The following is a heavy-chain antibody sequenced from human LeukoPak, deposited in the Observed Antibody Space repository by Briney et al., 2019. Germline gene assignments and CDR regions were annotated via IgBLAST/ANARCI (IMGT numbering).Heavy chain of an antibody. CDR3: AKDITYYDILTGRGAFDI. CDR2: ISWNSGSI. Sequence: PGGSLRLSCAASGFTFSSYSMNWVRQAPGKGLEWVSGISWNSGSIGYADSVKGRFTISRDNAKNSLYLQMNSLRAEDTALYYCAKDITYYDILTGRGAFDIWGQGTMVTVSS. J-gene: IGHJ3*02. V-gene: IGHV3-9*01. CDR1: GFTFSSYS. D-gene: IGHD3-9*01.